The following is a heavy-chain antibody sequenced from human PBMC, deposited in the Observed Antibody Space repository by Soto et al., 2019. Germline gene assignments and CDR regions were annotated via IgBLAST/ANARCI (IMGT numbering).Heavy chain of an antibody. CDR1: GGSFSGYY. CDR3: ARGDEQDDYGDWYFDL. J-gene: IGHJ2*01. CDR2: INHSGST. D-gene: IGHD4-17*01. Sequence: SETLSLTCAVYGGSFSGYYWSWIRQPPGKGLEWIGEINHSGSTNYNPSLKSRVTISVDTSKNRFSLKLSSVTAADTAVYYCARGDEQDDYGDWYFDLWGRGTLVTVSS. V-gene: IGHV4-34*01.